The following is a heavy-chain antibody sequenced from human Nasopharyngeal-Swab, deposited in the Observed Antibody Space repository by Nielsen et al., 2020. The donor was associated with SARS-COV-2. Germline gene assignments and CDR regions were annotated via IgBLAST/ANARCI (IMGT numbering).Heavy chain of an antibody. Sequence: SVKVSCKASGGTFSSYAISWVRQAPGQGLEWMGGIIPIFGTADYAQKFQDRVTITADESTSTAYMELSSLRSEDAAVYYCARSGYSNSDIDYWGQGTLVTVAS. CDR3: ARSGYSNSDIDY. J-gene: IGHJ4*02. D-gene: IGHD6-6*01. CDR2: IIPIFGTA. CDR1: GGTFSSYA. V-gene: IGHV1-69*13.